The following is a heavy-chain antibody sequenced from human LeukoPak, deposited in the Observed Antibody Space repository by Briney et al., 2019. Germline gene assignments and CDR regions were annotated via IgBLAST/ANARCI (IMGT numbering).Heavy chain of an antibody. J-gene: IGHJ4*02. CDR2: IIPIFGTA. CDR3: ARESTDYYDSSGYYYGPVY. CDR1: GGTFSSYA. Sequence: SVKVSCKASGGTFSSYAISWVRQALGQGLEWMGGIIPIFGTANYAQNFQGRVTITADESTSTAYMELSNLRSEDTAVYYCARESTDYYDSSGYYYGPVYWGQGTLVTVSS. D-gene: IGHD3-22*01. V-gene: IGHV1-69*13.